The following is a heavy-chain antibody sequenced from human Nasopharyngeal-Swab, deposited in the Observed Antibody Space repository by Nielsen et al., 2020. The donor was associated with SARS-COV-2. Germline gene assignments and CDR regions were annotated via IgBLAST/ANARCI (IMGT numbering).Heavy chain of an antibody. CDR3: ASDGLDYDFWSAYFMDV. CDR2: ISSSSSYI. CDR1: GFTFNNYN. Sequence: GESLKISCAASGFTFNNYNFNWVRQAPGKGLEWVSSISSSSSYIYYADSVKGRFTISRDNAKNSLYLHMNSLRAEDTAVYYCASDGLDYDFWSAYFMDVWGQGTTVTVSS. D-gene: IGHD3-3*01. J-gene: IGHJ6*02. V-gene: IGHV3-21*01.